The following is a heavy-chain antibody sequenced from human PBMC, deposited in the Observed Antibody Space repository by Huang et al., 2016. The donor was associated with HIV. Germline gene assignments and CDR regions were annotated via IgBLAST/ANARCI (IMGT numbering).Heavy chain of an antibody. CDR1: GYSFSSYW. V-gene: IGHV5-51*01. CDR3: ARRFSSSSGYFDY. Sequence: VQLVQSGAEVKKPGESLKISCKGSGYSFSSYWIAWVRPMPGKGLEWMGISFPDDSDTTYSPSFEGQVTISADKSIGTAYLQWSSLKASDTAMYYCARRFSSSSGYFDYWGQGSLVTVSS. CDR2: SFPDDSDT. J-gene: IGHJ4*02. D-gene: IGHD6-6*01.